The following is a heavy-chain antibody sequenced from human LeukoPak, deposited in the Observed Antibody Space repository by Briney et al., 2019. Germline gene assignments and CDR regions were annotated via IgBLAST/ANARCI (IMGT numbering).Heavy chain of an antibody. CDR3: AKESVANNYYFDY. D-gene: IGHD6-19*01. CDR1: GFTFNNYV. CDR2: INWNSRRI. V-gene: IGHV3-9*01. Sequence: PGGSLRLSCAASGFTFNNYVMHWVRQAPGKGLEWVSSINWNSRRIDYADSVKGRFTISRDNAKNSLYLQMNSLRAEGTALYFCAKESVANNYYFDYWGQGTLVTVSS. J-gene: IGHJ4*02.